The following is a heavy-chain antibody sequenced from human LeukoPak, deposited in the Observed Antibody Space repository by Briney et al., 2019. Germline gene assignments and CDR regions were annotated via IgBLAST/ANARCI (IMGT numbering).Heavy chain of an antibody. D-gene: IGHD2-15*01. J-gene: IGHJ4*02. CDR1: GYTFSSYY. V-gene: IGHV1-46*01. CDR3: ARDGFEGFRGMSVVRLDY. CDR2: INPSGGST. Sequence: GASVKVSCKASGYTFSSYYMHWVRQAPGQGLEWMGIINPSGGSTSYAQKFQGRVTMTRDTSTSTVYMELSSLRSEDTAVYYCARDGFEGFRGMSVVRLDYWGQGTLVTVSS.